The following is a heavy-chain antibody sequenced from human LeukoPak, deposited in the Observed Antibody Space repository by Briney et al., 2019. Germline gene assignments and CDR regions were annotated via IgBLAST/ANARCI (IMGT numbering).Heavy chain of an antibody. V-gene: IGHV4-34*01. D-gene: IGHD6-13*01. J-gene: IGHJ4*02. Sequence: SETLSLTCAVHGASYSGYYCNWIRQSPGKGLEWIGEINHRGDTNYSPSLQSRVIISVDTSKNQFSLKLSSVTAADTAVYYCARGYSRVSFRSYFDYWGQGTLVTVSS. CDR2: INHRGDT. CDR3: ARGYSRVSFRSYFDY. CDR1: GASYSGYY.